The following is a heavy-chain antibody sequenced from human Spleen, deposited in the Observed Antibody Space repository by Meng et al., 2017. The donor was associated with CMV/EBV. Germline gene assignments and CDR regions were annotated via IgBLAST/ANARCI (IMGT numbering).Heavy chain of an antibody. D-gene: IGHD3-10*01. CDR2: VNWDGGNI. J-gene: IGHJ4*02. CDR1: FTFDDFG. Sequence: FTFDDFGMSWVRQAPGKGLELVSGVNWDGGNIGYADSVKSRFTISRDNAKNSLYLQMNSLRAEDTALYYCAREGNKLLWFGESLDYWGQGALVTVSS. CDR3: AREGNKLLWFGESLDY. V-gene: IGHV3-20*03.